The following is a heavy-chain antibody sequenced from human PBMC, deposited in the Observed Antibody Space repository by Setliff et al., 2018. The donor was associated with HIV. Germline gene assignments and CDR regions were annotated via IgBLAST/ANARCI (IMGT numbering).Heavy chain of an antibody. Sequence: GGSLRLSCAVFGFTFSNYWMSWVRQAPGKGLEWVASIKQDGNEKYYMDSVKGRFTISRDDLKNSLYLLMNSLRAEDTAVYYCARYLWSNAPRDYWGQGTLVTVSS. CDR1: GFTFSNYW. CDR3: ARYLWSNAPRDY. CDR2: IKQDGNEK. V-gene: IGHV3-7*01. D-gene: IGHD1-1*01. J-gene: IGHJ4*02.